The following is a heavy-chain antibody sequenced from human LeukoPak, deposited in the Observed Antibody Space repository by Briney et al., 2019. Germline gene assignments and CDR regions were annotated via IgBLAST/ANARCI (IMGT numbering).Heavy chain of an antibody. D-gene: IGHD5-24*01. V-gene: IGHV4-59*02. CDR1: GDPVWSYY. CDR2: VFFGGQT. Sequence: SKTLSLTCSVSGDPVWSYYWTWVRQPPEKGREWIGYVFFGGQTNYNPSVKSRVTISLDTSRSQFSLNLTSVTAADSAVYYCARGAYADRTGYNLDSWGQGTLVFVSS. J-gene: IGHJ4*02. CDR3: ARGAYADRTGYNLDS.